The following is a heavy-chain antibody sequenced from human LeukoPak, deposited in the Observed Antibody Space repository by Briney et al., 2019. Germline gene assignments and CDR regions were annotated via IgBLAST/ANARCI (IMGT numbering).Heavy chain of an antibody. D-gene: IGHD4-17*01. CDR3: ATGRGLRGLIEYFDY. V-gene: IGHV4-31*03. CDR1: GGSISSGGYY. Sequence: SQTLSLTCTVSGGSISSGGYYWSWIRQHPGKGLEWIGYIYYSRSTYYNPSLKSRVTISVDTSKNQFSLKLSSVTAADTAVYYCATGRGLRGLIEYFDYWGQGTLVTVSS. J-gene: IGHJ4*02. CDR2: IYYSRST.